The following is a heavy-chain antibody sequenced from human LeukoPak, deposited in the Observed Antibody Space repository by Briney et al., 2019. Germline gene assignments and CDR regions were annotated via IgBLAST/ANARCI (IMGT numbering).Heavy chain of an antibody. CDR3: AKWRVYDFDSSGYWDY. J-gene: IGHJ4*02. CDR2: VSGSGGST. V-gene: IGHV3-23*01. Sequence: GGSLRLSCAASRFTFSTYAMSWVRQAPGKGLEWVSVVSGSGGSTYYADSVKGRFTISRDNSENTLYLQMSSLRAEDTAIYYCAKWRVYDFDSSGYWDYWGQGTLVTVSS. CDR1: RFTFSTYA. D-gene: IGHD3-22*01.